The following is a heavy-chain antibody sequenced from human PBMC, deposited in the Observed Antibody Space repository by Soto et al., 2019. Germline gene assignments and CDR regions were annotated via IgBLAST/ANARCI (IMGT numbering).Heavy chain of an antibody. J-gene: IGHJ4*02. CDR1: GYTFTGYY. CDR2: INPNSGGT. D-gene: IGHD1-26*01. CDR3: ARDLTFVRKCELRDIVDY. Sequence: ASVKVSCKASGYTFTGYYMHWVRQAPGQGLEWMGWINPNSGGTNYAQKFQGRVTMTRDTSISTAYMELSRLRSDDTAVYYCARDLTFVRKCELRDIVDYCGQGTLVTVSS. V-gene: IGHV1-2*02.